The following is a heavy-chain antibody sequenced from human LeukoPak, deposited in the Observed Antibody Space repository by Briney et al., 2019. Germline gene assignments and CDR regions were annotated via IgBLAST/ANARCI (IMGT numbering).Heavy chain of an antibody. CDR2: ISQSGSS. CDR3: ATSVQFHLLIDY. CDR1: GGSIRSGGYY. J-gene: IGHJ4*02. V-gene: IGHV4-30-2*01. D-gene: IGHD2-2*01. Sequence: SETLSLTCTVSGGSIRSGGYYWSWIRQPPGKGLEWIGYISQSGSSFYNPPLKSRVTVSVDWSKNQFSLQLSSVTAADTAVYYCATSVQFHLLIDYWGQGALVTVSS.